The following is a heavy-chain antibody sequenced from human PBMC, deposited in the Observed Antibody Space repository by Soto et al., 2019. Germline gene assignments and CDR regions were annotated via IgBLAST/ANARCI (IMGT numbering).Heavy chain of an antibody. J-gene: IGHJ4*01. D-gene: IGHD5-18*01. CDR3: ARCPDTALVTGFDF. CDR2: VSSSGKT. V-gene: IGHV4-39*02. CDR1: GGSITITGYD. Sequence: LTGTVSGGSITITGYDGVWIRQPPERGMEWIGAVSSSGKTFYIPSLESRVDITSDASKNDLSLSLTSVTAADTAVYYCARCPDTALVTGFDFWGQALRVTVSS.